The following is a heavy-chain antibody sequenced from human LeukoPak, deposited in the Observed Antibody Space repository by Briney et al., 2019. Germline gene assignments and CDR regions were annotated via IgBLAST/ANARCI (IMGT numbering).Heavy chain of an antibody. CDR1: GGSFSGYY. CDR3: ARARGSYQRYYFDY. D-gene: IGHD1-26*01. J-gene: IGHJ4*02. Sequence: PSETLSLTCAVYGGSFSGYYWSWIRQPPGKGLEWIGEINHSGSTNYNPSLKSRVTISVDTSKNQFSLKLSSVTAADTAVYYCARARGSYQRYYFDYWGQGTLATVSS. CDR2: INHSGST. V-gene: IGHV4-34*01.